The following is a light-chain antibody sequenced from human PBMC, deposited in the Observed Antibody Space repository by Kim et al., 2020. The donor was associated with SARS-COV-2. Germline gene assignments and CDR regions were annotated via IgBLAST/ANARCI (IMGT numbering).Light chain of an antibody. CDR1: TSNIGINP. CDR3: AAWDDSLNGWV. CDR2: NTD. V-gene: IGLV1-44*01. Sequence: ELTQPPSASGTPGQRVTIFCSGSTSNIGINPVNWYQQLPGTAPKLLIHNTDQRPSGVPDRFSGSKSDTSASLAISGLQSEDETDYYCAAWDDSLNGWVFGGGTKLTVL. J-gene: IGLJ2*01.